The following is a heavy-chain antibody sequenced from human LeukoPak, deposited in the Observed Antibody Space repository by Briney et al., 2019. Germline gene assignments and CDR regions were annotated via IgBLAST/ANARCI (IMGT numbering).Heavy chain of an antibody. CDR2: ISRSGGST. D-gene: IGHD3-22*01. Sequence: GGSLRLSCAASGFTFSSYAMSWVRQAPGKGLEWVSVISRSGGSTYYADSVKGRFTISRDNSKNTLYLQMNSLRAEDTAVYYCAKGLPNYYDSSGFYPFDCWGQGTLVTVSS. J-gene: IGHJ4*02. V-gene: IGHV3-23*01. CDR1: GFTFSSYA. CDR3: AKGLPNYYDSSGFYPFDC.